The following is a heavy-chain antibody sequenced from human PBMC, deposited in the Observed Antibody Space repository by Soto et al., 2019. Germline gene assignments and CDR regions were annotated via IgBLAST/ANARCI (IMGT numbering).Heavy chain of an antibody. CDR3: ARVRRNDASDYYGMDV. J-gene: IGHJ6*02. CDR1: GFSFSTST. D-gene: IGHD1-1*01. V-gene: IGHV3-48*02. Sequence: GGSLRLSCAASGFSFSTSTMNWVRQAPGNGLELVSYISSGSTTIYYADSVKGRFTISRDNGKNSLYLQMNSLRDEDTAVYYCARVRRNDASDYYGMDVWGQGTTVTVSS. CDR2: ISSGSTTI.